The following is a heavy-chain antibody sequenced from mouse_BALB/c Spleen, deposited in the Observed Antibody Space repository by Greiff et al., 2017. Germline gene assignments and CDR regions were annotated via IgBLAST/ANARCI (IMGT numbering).Heavy chain of an antibody. V-gene: IGHV2-2*02. Sequence: QVHVKQSGPGLVQPSQSLSITCTVSGFSLTSYGVHWVRQSPGKGLEWLGVIWSGGSTDYNAAFISRLSISKDNSKSQVFFKMNSLQANDTAIYYCATTTVVPGAMDYWGQGTSVTVSS. J-gene: IGHJ4*01. CDR1: GFSLTSYG. CDR2: IWSGGST. CDR3: ATTTVVPGAMDY. D-gene: IGHD1-1*01.